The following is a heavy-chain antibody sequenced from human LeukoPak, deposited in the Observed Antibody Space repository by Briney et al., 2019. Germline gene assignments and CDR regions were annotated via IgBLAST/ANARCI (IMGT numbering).Heavy chain of an antibody. CDR3: ARGGGNLNYFDY. Sequence: GGSLRLSCEASGFTFSTYTMHWVRQAPGKGLEWVSYISGSSSSIYYAYSVRGRFTISRDNAKNSLYLQMNSLRAEDTAVYYCARGGGNLNYFDYWGQGTLVTVSS. D-gene: IGHD3-16*01. J-gene: IGHJ4*02. CDR1: GFTFSTYT. V-gene: IGHV3-48*01. CDR2: ISGSSSSI.